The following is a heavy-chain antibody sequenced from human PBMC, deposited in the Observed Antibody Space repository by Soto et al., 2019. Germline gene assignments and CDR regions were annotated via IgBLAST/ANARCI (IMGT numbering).Heavy chain of an antibody. D-gene: IGHD3-9*01. V-gene: IGHV3-49*03. CDR3: TGYYDILTGYYMGDY. J-gene: IGHJ4*02. CDR2: IRSKAYGGTT. Sequence: GGSLRLSCTASGFTFGDYAMSWFRQAPGKGLEWVGFIRSKAYGGTTEYAASVKGRFTISRDDSKSIAYLQMNSLKTEDTAVYYCTGYYDILTGYYMGDYWGQGTLVTVSS. CDR1: GFTFGDYA.